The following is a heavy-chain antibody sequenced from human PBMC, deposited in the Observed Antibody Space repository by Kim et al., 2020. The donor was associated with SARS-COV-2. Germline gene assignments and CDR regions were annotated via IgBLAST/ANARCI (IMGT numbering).Heavy chain of an antibody. CDR3: ATGLLAAAGIRDLDY. Sequence: ASVKVSCKVSGYTLTELSMHWVRQAPGKGLEWMGGFDPEDGETIYAQKFQGRVTMTEDTSTDTAYMELSSLRSEDTAVYYCATGLLAAAGIRDLDYWGQGTLVTVSS. V-gene: IGHV1-24*01. CDR2: FDPEDGET. CDR1: GYTLTELS. D-gene: IGHD6-13*01. J-gene: IGHJ4*02.